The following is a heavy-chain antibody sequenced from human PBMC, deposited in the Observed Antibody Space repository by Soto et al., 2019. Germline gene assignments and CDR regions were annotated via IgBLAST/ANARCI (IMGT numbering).Heavy chain of an antibody. CDR1: GFTFSSYS. J-gene: IGHJ4*02. D-gene: IGHD1-26*01. CDR3: ASEVGSLFDY. Sequence: EVQLVESGGGLVQPGGSLRLSCAASGFTFSSYSMNWVRQAPGKGLEWVSYISSSSSTIYYADSVKGRFTISRDNAKNSLYLRMNSLRDEDTAVYYCASEVGSLFDYWGQGTLVTVSS. V-gene: IGHV3-48*02. CDR2: ISSSSSTI.